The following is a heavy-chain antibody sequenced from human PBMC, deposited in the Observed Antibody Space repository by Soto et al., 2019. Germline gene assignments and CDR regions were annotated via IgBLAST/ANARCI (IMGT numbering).Heavy chain of an antibody. J-gene: IGHJ4*02. Sequence: QVQLVQSGAEVKKPGASVKVSCKASGYSFTDYYMHWLRQAPGQGLEWMGWTNTNTGGTNYGQDFQGWVTVTRDTSISTAYMELRGLKSGDTAIYYCARSNTPTVTAPSFDHWGQGTLVSVSS. D-gene: IGHD2-21*02. CDR1: GYSFTDYY. CDR3: ARSNTPTVTAPSFDH. CDR2: TNTNTGGT. V-gene: IGHV1-2*04.